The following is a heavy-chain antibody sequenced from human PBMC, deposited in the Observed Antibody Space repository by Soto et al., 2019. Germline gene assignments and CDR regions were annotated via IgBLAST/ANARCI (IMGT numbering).Heavy chain of an antibody. CDR1: GGSISSSSYY. V-gene: IGHV4-39*02. J-gene: IGHJ3*02. CDR3: AREYSSVIRGYCSGGSCYSAFDI. Sequence: SETLSLTCTVSGGSISSSSYYWGWIRQPPGKGLEWIGSIYYSGSTYYNPSLKSRVTISVDTSKNQFSLKLSSVTAADTAVYYCAREYSSVIRGYCSGGSCYSAFDIWGQGTMVTVSS. D-gene: IGHD2-15*01. CDR2: IYYSGST.